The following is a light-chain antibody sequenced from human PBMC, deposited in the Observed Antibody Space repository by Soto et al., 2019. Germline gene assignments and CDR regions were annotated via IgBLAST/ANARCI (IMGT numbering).Light chain of an antibody. CDR3: QQYYSYST. V-gene: IGKV1-5*03. CDR2: KAS. CDR1: QSISSW. Sequence: DIQMTQSPSTLSASVGDRVTITCRASQSISSWLAWYPQKPGKAPKLLIYKASSLESGVPSRFSGSGSGTEFTLTISSLQPDDFAPYYCQQYYSYSTFGPGTKVEIK. J-gene: IGKJ1*01.